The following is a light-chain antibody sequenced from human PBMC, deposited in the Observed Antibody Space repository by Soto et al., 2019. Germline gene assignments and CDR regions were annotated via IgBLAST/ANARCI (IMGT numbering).Light chain of an antibody. CDR1: QSVRSAY. V-gene: IGKV3-20*01. Sequence: EIVLTQSPGTLSLFPGERATLSCRASQSVRSAYLAWYQQKPGQALRLLIYGASSRATGVPDRFSGSGSGTDFTLIIRRLEPEDFAVYYCQQYGGSPQTFGPGTKVDI. CDR3: QQYGGSPQT. CDR2: GAS. J-gene: IGKJ1*01.